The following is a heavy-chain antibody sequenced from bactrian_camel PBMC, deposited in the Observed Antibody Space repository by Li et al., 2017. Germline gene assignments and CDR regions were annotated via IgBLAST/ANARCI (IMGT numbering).Heavy chain of an antibody. J-gene: IGHJ6*01. V-gene: IGHV3S28*01. CDR2: ITASGTT. Sequence: QVQLVESGGGLVQPGGSLRLSCTASGFLFNSAFMSWVRQAPGKKLEWVSSITASGTTSYSNSVRGRFIISRENAKNEMYLQMNSLKPEDTAVYYCAATVQTYSVYDLVAFGYWGQGTQVTVS. D-gene: IGHD4*01. CDR1: GFLFNSAF. CDR3: AATVQTYSVYDLVAFGY.